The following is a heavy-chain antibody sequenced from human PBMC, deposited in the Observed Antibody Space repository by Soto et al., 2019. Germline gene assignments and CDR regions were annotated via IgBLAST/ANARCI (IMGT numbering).Heavy chain of an antibody. Sequence: VQLVESGGGVVQPGRSLRLSCTASGFTFNSHGMHWVRQAPGKGLEWVAGLSYDGINKFYLDSVKGRFTISRDNAKNTVYLQMNSLRADDTALYFCVKPIWGGTVTSDFQHWGQGTRVSVSS. D-gene: IGHD4-17*01. CDR3: VKPIWGGTVTSDFQH. J-gene: IGHJ1*01. V-gene: IGHV3-30*18. CDR2: LSYDGINK. CDR1: GFTFNSHG.